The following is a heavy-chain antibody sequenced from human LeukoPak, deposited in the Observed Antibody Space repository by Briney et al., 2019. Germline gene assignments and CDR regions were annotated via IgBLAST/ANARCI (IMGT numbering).Heavy chain of an antibody. Sequence: SETLSLTCTVSGGSISSSSYYWGWIRQPPGKGLEWIGNIYYSGSTYYNPSLKSRVTISVDTSKNQFSLKVSSVTAADTAVYYCARRSHGSGSYFDYWGQGTLVIVSS. V-gene: IGHV4-39*01. CDR2: IYYSGST. D-gene: IGHD3-10*01. J-gene: IGHJ4*02. CDR3: ARRSHGSGSYFDY. CDR1: GGSISSSSYY.